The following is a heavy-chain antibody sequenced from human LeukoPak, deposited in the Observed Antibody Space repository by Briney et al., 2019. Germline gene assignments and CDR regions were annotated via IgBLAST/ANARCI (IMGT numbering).Heavy chain of an antibody. D-gene: IGHD4-17*01. Sequence: GGSLRLSCAASGFTFSNYDMNWVRQSPGKGLVWVSCINGDGSTSNYADSVKGRFTISRDNAKNTLYLQMHSLRAEDTAVYYCARDEPTVTTGPPVGSWGQGTLVTVSS. V-gene: IGHV3-74*01. CDR2: INGDGSTS. CDR1: GFTFSNYD. J-gene: IGHJ4*02. CDR3: ARDEPTVTTGPPVGS.